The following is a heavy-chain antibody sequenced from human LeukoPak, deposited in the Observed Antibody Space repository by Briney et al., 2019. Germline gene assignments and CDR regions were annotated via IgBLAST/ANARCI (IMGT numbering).Heavy chain of an antibody. V-gene: IGHV3-48*01. CDR3: AREYNWNYLNWFDP. Sequence: SGGSLRLSCAASGFTFSSYSMNWVRQAPGKGLEWVSYISSSSSTIYYADSVKGRFTISRDNAENSLYLQMNSPRAEDTAVYYCAREYNWNYLNWFDPWGQGTLVTVSS. J-gene: IGHJ5*02. CDR1: GFTFSSYS. CDR2: ISSSSSTI. D-gene: IGHD1-7*01.